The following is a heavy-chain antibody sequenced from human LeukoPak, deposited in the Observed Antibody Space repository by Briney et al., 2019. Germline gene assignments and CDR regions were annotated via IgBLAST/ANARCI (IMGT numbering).Heavy chain of an antibody. D-gene: IGHD4-17*01. V-gene: IGHV3-23*01. CDR1: GFTFSSCA. CDR2: ISGSGVKT. CDR3: ARHPHDFGDSRTDY. J-gene: IGHJ4*02. Sequence: TGGSLRLSCAASGFTFSSCAMSWVRQAPGKGLEWVSVISGSGVKTYYADSVKGRFTISRDNSKNTLYLQMNSLRAEDTAIYYCARHPHDFGDSRTDYWGQGTLVTVSS.